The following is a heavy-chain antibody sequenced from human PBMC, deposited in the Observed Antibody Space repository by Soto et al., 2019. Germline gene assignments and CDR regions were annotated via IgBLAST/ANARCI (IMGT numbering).Heavy chain of an antibody. CDR1: GFTFSTYS. J-gene: IGHJ6*02. CDR2: ISSRSDI. CDR3: AREYTAWPLAYGLDV. D-gene: IGHD2-2*02. V-gene: IGHV3-21*01. Sequence: TGGSLRLSCVGSGFTFSTYSINWVRQAPGKGLEWVSSISSRSDIYYADSVKGRFTISRDNAKNSVSLQMNSLRAEDTAVYYCAREYTAWPLAYGLDVWGQGTTVTVSS.